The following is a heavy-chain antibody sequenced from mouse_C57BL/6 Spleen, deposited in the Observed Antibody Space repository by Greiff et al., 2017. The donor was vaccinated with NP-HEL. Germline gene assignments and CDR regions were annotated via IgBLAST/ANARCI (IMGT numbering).Heavy chain of an antibody. V-gene: IGHV1-26*01. CDR2: INPNNGGT. J-gene: IGHJ2*01. Sequence: VQLQQSGPELVKPGASVKISCKASGYTFTDYYMNWVKQSHGKSLEWIGDINPNNGGTSYNQKFKGKATLTVDKASSTAYMELRSLTSEDSAVYYCAGGLPGGDYWGQGTTLTVSS. CDR1: GYTFTDYY. D-gene: IGHD2-1*01. CDR3: AGGLPGGDY.